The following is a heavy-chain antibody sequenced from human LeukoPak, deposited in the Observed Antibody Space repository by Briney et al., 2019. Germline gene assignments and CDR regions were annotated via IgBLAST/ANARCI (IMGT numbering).Heavy chain of an antibody. CDR1: GGTFSSYA. D-gene: IGHD3-10*01. CDR2: IIPIFGTA. V-gene: IGHV1-69*01. Sequence: SVKVSCKASGGTFSSYAISWVRQAPGQGLEWMGGIIPIFGTANYAQKFQGRVTITADESTSTAYMELSSLRSEDTAVYYCARVKGGYYGSGSPDAFDIWGQGTMVTVSS. CDR3: ARVKGGYYGSGSPDAFDI. J-gene: IGHJ3*02.